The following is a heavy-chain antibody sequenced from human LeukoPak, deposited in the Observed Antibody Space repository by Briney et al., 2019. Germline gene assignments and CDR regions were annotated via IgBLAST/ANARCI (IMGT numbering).Heavy chain of an antibody. J-gene: IGHJ4*02. CDR3: ARSPLPIKSGWSPLNDY. CDR1: GYTFTSYG. CDR2: ISAYNGNT. V-gene: IGHV1-18*01. D-gene: IGHD6-19*01. Sequence: ASVKVSCKASGYTFTSYGISGVRQAPGQGLEWMGWISAYNGNTNYAQKLQGRVTLTTDTSTSTAYMELRSLRSDDTAVYYCARSPLPIKSGWSPLNDYWGQGTLVTVSS.